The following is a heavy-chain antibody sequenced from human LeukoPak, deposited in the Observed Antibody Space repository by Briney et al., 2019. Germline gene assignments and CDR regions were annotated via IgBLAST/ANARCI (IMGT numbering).Heavy chain of an antibody. J-gene: IGHJ3*02. CDR3: AGGIFGVVINAFHI. D-gene: IGHD3-3*01. V-gene: IGHV4-59*01. CDR2: TYNSGST. CDR1: GGSISSYH. Sequence: SETLSLTCTVSGGSISSYHWSWIRQPPGKGLEWIGDTYNSGSTNYNPSLKSRVTISVDTSKNQFSLKLTSVTAADTAVYYCAGGIFGVVINAFHIWGQGTMVSVSS.